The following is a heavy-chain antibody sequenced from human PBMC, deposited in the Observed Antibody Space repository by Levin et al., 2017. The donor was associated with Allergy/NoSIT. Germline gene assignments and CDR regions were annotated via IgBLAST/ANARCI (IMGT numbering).Heavy chain of an antibody. CDR2: VNPNSGDT. D-gene: IGHD3-10*01. V-gene: IGHV1-8*01. CDR1: GYSFISYD. J-gene: IGHJ5*02. CDR3: TLRAGSFWFDP. Sequence: ASVKVSCTASGYSFISYDITWVRQATGQGLEWVGWVNPNSGDTDYAQKFQGRVTMTRNISISTAYMELSSLRSEDTAVYYCTLRAGSFWFDPWGQGTLVTVSS.